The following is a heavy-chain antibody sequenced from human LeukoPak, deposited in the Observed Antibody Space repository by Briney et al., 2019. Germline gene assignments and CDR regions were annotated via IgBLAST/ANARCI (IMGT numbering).Heavy chain of an antibody. CDR3: ARLIVVVPAAMMGWFDP. CDR2: IYYSGST. D-gene: IGHD2-2*01. Sequence: KPSETLSLTCTVSGGSISSSSYYWGWIRQPPGKGLEWIGSIYYSGSTYYNPSLKSRVTISVDTSKNQFSLKLSSVTAADTAVYYCARLIVVVPAAMMGWFDPWGQGTLVTVSS. CDR1: GGSISSSSYY. J-gene: IGHJ5*02. V-gene: IGHV4-39*01.